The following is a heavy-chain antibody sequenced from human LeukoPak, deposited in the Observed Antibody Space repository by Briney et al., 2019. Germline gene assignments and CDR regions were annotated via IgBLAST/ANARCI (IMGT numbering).Heavy chain of an antibody. CDR2: IYSSGST. J-gene: IGHJ6*02. CDR3: ARGSKAYYYGMDV. CDR1: GGSISSYY. Sequence: SETLSLTCSVSGGSISSYYWSWLRQPAGKGLEWIGRIYSSGSTNYNPSLKSRVTMSVDTSKNQFSLRLSSVTAADTAVYYCARGSKAYYYGMDVWGQGTTVTVSS. V-gene: IGHV4-4*07.